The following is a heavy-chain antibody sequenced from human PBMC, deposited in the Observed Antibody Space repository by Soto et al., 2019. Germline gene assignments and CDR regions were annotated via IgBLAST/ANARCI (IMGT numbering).Heavy chain of an antibody. D-gene: IGHD2-2*01. J-gene: IGHJ5*02. CDR2: TYYRSKWYN. Sequence: SQTLSLTCAISGDSVSSNSAAWNWIRQSPSRGLEWLGRTYYRSKWYNDYAVSVKSRITINPDTSKNQFSLQLNSVTPEDTAVYYCAREEDIVVVPAAIGGNWFDPWGQGTLVTV. CDR3: AREEDIVVVPAAIGGNWFDP. CDR1: GDSVSSNSAA. V-gene: IGHV6-1*01.